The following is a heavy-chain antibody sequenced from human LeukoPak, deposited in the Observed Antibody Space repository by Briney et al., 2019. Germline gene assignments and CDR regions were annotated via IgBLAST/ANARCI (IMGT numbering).Heavy chain of an antibody. D-gene: IGHD1-26*01. CDR3: AKAGVNLWELLAFG. Sequence: GGSLRLSCAASGFTVSSIHMSWVRQAPGKGLEWVAVISYDGSNKYYADSVKGRFTISRDNSKNTLYLQMNSLRAEDTAVYYCAKAGVNLWELLAFGWGQGTMVTVSS. CDR2: ISYDGSNK. V-gene: IGHV3-30*18. CDR1: GFTVSSIH. J-gene: IGHJ3*01.